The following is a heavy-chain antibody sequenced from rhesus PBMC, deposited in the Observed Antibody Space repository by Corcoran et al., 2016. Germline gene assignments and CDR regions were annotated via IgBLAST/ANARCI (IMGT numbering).Heavy chain of an antibody. CDR1: GGLISGYYF. CDR2: IYGNSART. V-gene: IGHV4-73*01. J-gene: IGHJ4*01. D-gene: IGHD4-23*01. Sequence: QVQLQQWGEGLVKPSETLSLTCAVYGGLISGYYFWSWIRQPPGKGLEWIWYIYGNSARTKTNPSLGNRVTISKDTSKNQFSLRLSSVTAAATAVYYCASAENSNYFDYWGQGVLVTVSS. CDR3: ASAENSNYFDY.